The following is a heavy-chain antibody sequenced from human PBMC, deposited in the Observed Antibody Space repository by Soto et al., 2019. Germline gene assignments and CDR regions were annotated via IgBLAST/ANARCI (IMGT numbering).Heavy chain of an antibody. D-gene: IGHD3-10*01. Sequence: ASVKVSCKASGGTFSSYTISWVRQAPGQGLEWMGRIIPILGIANYAQKFQGRVTITADKSTSTAYMELSSLRSEDTAVYYCAREVPRGYYFDYWGQGTLVTVSS. J-gene: IGHJ4*02. V-gene: IGHV1-69*04. CDR1: GGTFSSYT. CDR2: IIPILGIA. CDR3: AREVPRGYYFDY.